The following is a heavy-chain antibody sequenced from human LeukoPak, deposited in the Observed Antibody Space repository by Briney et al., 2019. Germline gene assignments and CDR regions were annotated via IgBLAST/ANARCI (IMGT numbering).Heavy chain of an antibody. V-gene: IGHV3-15*01. CDR1: GFTFSTYA. CDR2: NKKKSDGGTI. Sequence: GGSLRLSCAASGFTFSTYAMSWVRQAQGKGLEWVGRNKKKSDGGTIDYAAPVKGRFTISRDDSKNMLYLQMNSLKTEDTGVYYCSAGYGRTDFDYWGQGTLVTVSS. D-gene: IGHD3-16*01. CDR3: SAGYGRTDFDY. J-gene: IGHJ4*02.